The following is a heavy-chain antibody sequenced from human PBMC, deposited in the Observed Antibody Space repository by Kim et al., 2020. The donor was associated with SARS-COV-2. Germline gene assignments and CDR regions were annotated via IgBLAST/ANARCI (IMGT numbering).Heavy chain of an antibody. V-gene: IGHV4-59*01. Sequence: SETLSLTCNVSSDSISSYYWSWIRQFPGKGLEWLGYIYYSGNTDYNPSLKSRVTISWDTSKNQFSLDLTSVTDADPAVYYCARSEGRGSWNQLDYWGQGILVTVSS. CDR3: ARSEGRGSWNQLDY. D-gene: IGHD6-13*01. J-gene: IGHJ4*02. CDR2: IYYSGNT. CDR1: SDSISSYY.